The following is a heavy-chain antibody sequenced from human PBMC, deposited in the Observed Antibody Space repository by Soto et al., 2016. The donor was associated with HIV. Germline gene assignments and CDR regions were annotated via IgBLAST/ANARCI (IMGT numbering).Heavy chain of an antibody. Sequence: QVHLQQWGTGLLKPSETLSLTCAVYGASFSGSYWTWIRHSPGKGLEWIGEINHTGNTNYNPSLKSRLIISVNMSKNQFSLKLTSVTAADTAIYYCARVVWAAKAGTWDYFYHGMDVWGPRGPRVTGLL. V-gene: IGHV4-34*02. D-gene: IGHD6-19*01. CDR3: ARVVWAAKAGTWDYFYHGMDV. CDR1: GASFSGSY. J-gene: IGHJ6*01. CDR2: INHTGNT.